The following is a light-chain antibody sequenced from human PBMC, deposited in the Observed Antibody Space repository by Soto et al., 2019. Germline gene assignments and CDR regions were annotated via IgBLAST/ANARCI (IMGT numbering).Light chain of an antibody. CDR3: SSFTSSSTWV. Sequence: QSALTQPASVSGSPGQSITISCTGTSSDVGGYNYVSWYQQLPGKAPKVMIYEVNNRPSGVSNRFSSSKSGKTASLTISGLQAEDEAHYYCSSFTSSSTWVFGGGTKVTVL. V-gene: IGLV2-14*01. CDR1: SSDVGGYNY. CDR2: EVN. J-gene: IGLJ3*02.